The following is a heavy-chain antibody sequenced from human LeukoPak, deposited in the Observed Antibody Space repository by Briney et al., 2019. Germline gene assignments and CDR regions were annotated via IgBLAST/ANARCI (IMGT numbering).Heavy chain of an antibody. D-gene: IGHD2-15*01. V-gene: IGHV3-48*03. CDR2: ISSSGSTI. CDR3: ARAPLPYCSGGSCYPYYFDY. J-gene: IGHJ4*02. CDR1: GFTFSSYE. Sequence: PGVSLRLSCAASGFTFSSYEMNWVCQAPGKGLEWVSYISSSGSTIYYADSVKGRFTISRDNAKNSLYLQMNSLRAEDTAVYYCARAPLPYCSGGSCYPYYFDYWGQGTLVTVSS.